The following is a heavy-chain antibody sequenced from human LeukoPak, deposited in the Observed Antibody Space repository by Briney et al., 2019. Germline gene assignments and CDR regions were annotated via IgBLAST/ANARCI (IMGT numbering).Heavy chain of an antibody. D-gene: IGHD3-22*01. J-gene: IGHJ3*02. CDR3: ARPNYYDSSGYYGDAFDI. CDR1: GYSFTSYW. V-gene: IGHV5-51*01. CDR2: IYPGDSDT. Sequence: GESLKISCKGSGYSFTSYWIGWVRQMPGKGLEWMGIIYPGDSDTRHSPSFQGQVTTSADKSISTAYLQWSSLKASDTAMYYCARPNYYDSSGYYGDAFDIWGQGTMVTVSS.